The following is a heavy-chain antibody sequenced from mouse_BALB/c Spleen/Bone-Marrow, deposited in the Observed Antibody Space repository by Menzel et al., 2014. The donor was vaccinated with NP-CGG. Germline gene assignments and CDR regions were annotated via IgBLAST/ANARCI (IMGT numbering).Heavy chain of an antibody. CDR1: GYSFTGYN. V-gene: IGHV1-39*01. D-gene: IGHD1-1*01. J-gene: IGHJ2*01. CDR3: ARLDGGGY. CDR2: IDPYCGGT. Sequence: EVQLVESGPELEKPGASVKISCKASGYSFTGYNMNWVKQSNGKSLEWIGNIDPYCGGTSYNQKFKGKATLTVDKSSSTAYMQLKSLTSEDSAVYYCARLDGGGYWGQGTTLTVSS.